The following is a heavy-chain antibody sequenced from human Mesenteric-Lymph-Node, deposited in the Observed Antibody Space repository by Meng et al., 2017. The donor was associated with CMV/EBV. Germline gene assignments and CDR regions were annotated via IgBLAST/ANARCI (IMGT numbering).Heavy chain of an antibody. J-gene: IGHJ4*02. V-gene: IGHV4-34*01. D-gene: IGHD3-9*01. CDR3: ARGSSYDILTGYFDY. CDR1: GGSFSGYY. Sequence: QLQVPQWGAGLCKPSGTLSVKCAVYGGSFSGYYWNWIRQSPEKGLEWIGEINHSGSTTYNPSFTSRIIISVDTSTNQISLNMSSVTAADTAVYYCARGSSYDILTGYFDYWGQGALVTVSS. CDR2: INHSGST.